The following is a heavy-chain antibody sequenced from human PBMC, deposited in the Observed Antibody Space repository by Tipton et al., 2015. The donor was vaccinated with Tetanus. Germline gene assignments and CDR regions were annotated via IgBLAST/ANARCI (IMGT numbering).Heavy chain of an antibody. J-gene: IGHJ4*02. CDR1: GASMRNFTYY. Sequence: TLSLTCSVSGASMRNFTYYWGWIRQSPGKGLEWIGTISYSANTYYNPSLRSRVTLSVDTSKNHFSLKLSSVTAADTARYFCARHPIISGYRFIDHWGQGTLVTVSS. CDR2: ISYSANT. V-gene: IGHV4-39*01. CDR3: ARHPIISGYRFIDH. D-gene: IGHD5-12*01.